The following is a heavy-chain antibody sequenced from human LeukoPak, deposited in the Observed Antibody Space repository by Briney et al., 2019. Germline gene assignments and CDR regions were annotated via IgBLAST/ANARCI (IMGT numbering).Heavy chain of an antibody. CDR1: GFSVSGYW. CDR3: AREWQGGIAAAGTRIEGDY. V-gene: IGHV3-7*01. Sequence: PGGPLRLSCAVSGFSVSGYWMTWLRQAPGKGLVWVANIKQDGSEKNYVDSVKGRFTISRDNADNSLFLQMNSMRVEDTAVYYFAREWQGGIAAAGTRIEGDYWGQGTLVAVSS. J-gene: IGHJ4*02. D-gene: IGHD6-13*01. CDR2: IKQDGSEK.